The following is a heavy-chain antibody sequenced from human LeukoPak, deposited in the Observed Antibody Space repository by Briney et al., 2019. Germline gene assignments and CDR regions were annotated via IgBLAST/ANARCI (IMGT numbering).Heavy chain of an antibody. Sequence: GASVKVSCKASGYTFTSYYMHWVRQAPGQGLEWMGIINPSGGSTSYAQKFQGRVTMTRDTSTSTVYMELSSLRSEDTAVYYCARVREVGATIGAFDIRGQGTMVTVSS. D-gene: IGHD1-26*01. J-gene: IGHJ3*02. CDR3: ARVREVGATIGAFDI. CDR2: INPSGGST. V-gene: IGHV1-46*01. CDR1: GYTFTSYY.